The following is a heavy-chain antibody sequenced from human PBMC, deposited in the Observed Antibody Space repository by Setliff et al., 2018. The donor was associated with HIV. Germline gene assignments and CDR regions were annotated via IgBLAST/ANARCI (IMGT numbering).Heavy chain of an antibody. CDR3: SRGPPFDR. V-gene: IGHV4-38-2*01. Sequence: SETLSLTCVVSGYSISSGYYWGWIRQPPGTGLEWIGSFYHSTTYYNPSLKSRVTISVDTSEKQFSLKVTSVTAADTATYYCSRGPPFDRWGRGTLVTVS. CDR2: FYHSTT. J-gene: IGHJ2*01. CDR1: GYSISSGYY.